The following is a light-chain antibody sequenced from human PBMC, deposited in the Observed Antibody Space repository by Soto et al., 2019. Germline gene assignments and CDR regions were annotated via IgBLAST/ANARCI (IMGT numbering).Light chain of an antibody. J-gene: IGLJ1*01. CDR1: SSNIGSNA. CDR3: AAWNDNLNGPSYG. CDR2: SDD. V-gene: IGLV1-44*01. Sequence: VLTQPPSASRTPGQKVTISCSGSSSNIGSNAVNWYQQVPGTAPKLLIYSDDQRPSGVPDRFSGSKSGTSASLAISGLQSEDEADYICAAWNDNLNGPSYGFGTGTKVTVL.